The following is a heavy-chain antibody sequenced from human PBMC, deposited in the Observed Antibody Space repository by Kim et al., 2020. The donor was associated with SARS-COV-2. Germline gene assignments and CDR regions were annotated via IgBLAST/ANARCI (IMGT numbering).Heavy chain of an antibody. CDR2: IIPIFGTA. CDR1: GGTFSSYA. CDR3: ARDQGDILTGWSSYYYGMDV. V-gene: IGHV1-69*13. D-gene: IGHD3-9*01. J-gene: IGHJ6*02. Sequence: SVKVSCKASGGTFSSYAISWVRQAPGQGLEWMGGIIPIFGTANYAQKFQGRVTITADESTSTAYMELSSLRSEDTAVYYCARDQGDILTGWSSYYYGMDVWGQGTTVTVSS.